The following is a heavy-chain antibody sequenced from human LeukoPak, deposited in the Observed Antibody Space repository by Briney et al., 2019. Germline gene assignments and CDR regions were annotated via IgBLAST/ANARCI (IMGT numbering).Heavy chain of an antibody. CDR1: GFTFDDYA. CDR3: AKDTRRYGDYYFDY. Sequence: GGSLRLSCAASGFTFDDYAMHWVRQAPGKGLEWVSGISWNSGSIGYADSVKGRFTISRDNAKNSLYPQMNSLRAEDTALYYCAKDTRRYGDYYFDYWGQGTLVTVSS. CDR2: ISWNSGSI. J-gene: IGHJ4*02. V-gene: IGHV3-9*01. D-gene: IGHD4-17*01.